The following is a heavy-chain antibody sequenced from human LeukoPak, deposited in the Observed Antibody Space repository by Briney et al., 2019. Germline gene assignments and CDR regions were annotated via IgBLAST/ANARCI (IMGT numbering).Heavy chain of an antibody. CDR1: GGSISSGSYY. D-gene: IGHD3-3*01. Sequence: SQTLSLTCTVSGGSISSGSYYWSWIRQPAGKGLEWIGYIYYSGSTYYNPSLKSRVTISVDTSKNQFSLKLSSVTAADTAVYYCASGFLEGAFDIWGQGTMVTVSS. V-gene: IGHV4-61*09. CDR3: ASGFLEGAFDI. CDR2: IYYSGST. J-gene: IGHJ3*02.